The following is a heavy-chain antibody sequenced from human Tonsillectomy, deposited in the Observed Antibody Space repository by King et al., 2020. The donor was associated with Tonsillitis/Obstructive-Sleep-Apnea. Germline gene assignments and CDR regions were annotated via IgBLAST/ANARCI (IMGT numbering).Heavy chain of an antibody. CDR1: GYSFYIYW. J-gene: IGHJ6*03. Sequence: QLVQSGAEVKEPGESLKISCRAFGYSFYIYWLGWVRQLPGKGLQWMGVIYPGDSDTRYGPSFQGQVTMSVDKSVSTAYLQWNSLKASDTAIYYCARRRSDTTSYMDRWGTGTTVTVSS. V-gene: IGHV5-51*01. CDR3: ARRRSDTTSYMDR. CDR2: IYPGDSDT. D-gene: IGHD1-14*01.